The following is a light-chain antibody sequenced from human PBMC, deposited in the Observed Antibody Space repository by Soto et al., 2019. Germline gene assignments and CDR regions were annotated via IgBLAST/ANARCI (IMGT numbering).Light chain of an antibody. Sequence: AIQMTQSPSSLSASVGDTVTFTCRASQDIGKDLGWYQQKPGEAPVLLIYEASTAQSGVPSRFTGSGFGTEFTLTISSQQPEDFATCYCLHGYNYPRTFGLGTRVEI. CDR2: EAS. J-gene: IGKJ1*01. V-gene: IGKV1-6*01. CDR3: LHGYNYPRT. CDR1: QDIGKD.